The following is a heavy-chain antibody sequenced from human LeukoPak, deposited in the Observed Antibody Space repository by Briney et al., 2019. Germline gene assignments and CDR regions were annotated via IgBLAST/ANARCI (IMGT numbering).Heavy chain of an antibody. D-gene: IGHD2-15*01. CDR3: ARDGGLHTNFDY. Sequence: GRSLRLSCAASGFNFRNYWMGWVRQAPGKGLEWVANTKPDGTAEYYADSVRGRFTTSRDNANNFLYLQMNSLRGEDTAVYYCARDGGLHTNFDYWGQGTLVTVSS. V-gene: IGHV3-7*01. J-gene: IGHJ4*02. CDR2: TKPDGTAE. CDR1: GFNFRNYW.